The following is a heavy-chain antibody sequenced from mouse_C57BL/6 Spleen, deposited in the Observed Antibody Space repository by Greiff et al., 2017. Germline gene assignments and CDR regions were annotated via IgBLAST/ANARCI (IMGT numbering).Heavy chain of an antibody. CDR2: INPGSGGT. CDR1: GYAFTNYL. J-gene: IGHJ3*01. CDR3: ARSPDGSPFAY. Sequence: VQLQESGAELVRPGTSVKVSCKASGYAFTNYLIEWVKQRPGQGLEWIGVINPGSGGTNYNEKFKGKATLTADKSSSTAYMQLSILTSEDSAVYFCARSPDGSPFAYWGQGTLVTVSA. D-gene: IGHD1-1*01. V-gene: IGHV1-54*01.